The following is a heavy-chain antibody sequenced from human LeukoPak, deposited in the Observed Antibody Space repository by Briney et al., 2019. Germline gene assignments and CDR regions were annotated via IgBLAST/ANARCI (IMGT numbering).Heavy chain of an antibody. Sequence: GASVKVSCKASGGTFSSYTISWGWQAPGQGLEWVGGIIPILGIANYAQEFSGRVTITADKSTATAYMELRSLRYKAKDVSFCARGSSSSFSVNWGQGTLVTVSS. CDR3: ARGSSSSFSVN. V-gene: IGHV1-69*10. D-gene: IGHD6-6*01. J-gene: IGHJ4*02. CDR2: IIPILGIA. CDR1: GGTFSSYT.